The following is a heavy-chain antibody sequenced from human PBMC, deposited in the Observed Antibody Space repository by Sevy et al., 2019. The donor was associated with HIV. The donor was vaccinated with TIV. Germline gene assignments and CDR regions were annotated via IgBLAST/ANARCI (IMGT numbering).Heavy chain of an antibody. CDR2: IYYSGST. Sequence: GSLRLSCAASGFTFSTYAMHWVRQAPGKGLEWIGSIYYSGSTYYNPSLKSRVTISVDTSKNQFSLKLSSVTAADTAVYYCARYCSSTSCQHYYYGMDVWGQGTTVTVSS. J-gene: IGHJ6*02. CDR1: GFTFSTYA. V-gene: IGHV4-39*01. CDR3: ARYCSSTSCQHYYYGMDV. D-gene: IGHD2-2*01.